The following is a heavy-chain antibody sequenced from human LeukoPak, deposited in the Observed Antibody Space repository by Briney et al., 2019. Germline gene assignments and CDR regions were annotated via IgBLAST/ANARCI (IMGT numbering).Heavy chain of an antibody. CDR2: ISGSGGST. CDR1: GFTFSSYA. Sequence: GGSLRLSCAASGFTFSSYAMSWVRQAPGKGLEWVSAISGSGGSTYYADSVKGRFTISRDNSKNTLYLQMNSLRAEDTAVYYCAKTSSGLYGSGSYSWGQGTLVTVSS. D-gene: IGHD3-10*01. CDR3: AKTSSGLYGSGSYS. V-gene: IGHV3-23*01. J-gene: IGHJ5*02.